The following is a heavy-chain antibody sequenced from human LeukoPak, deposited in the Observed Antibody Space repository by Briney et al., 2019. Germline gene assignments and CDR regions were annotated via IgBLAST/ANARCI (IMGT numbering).Heavy chain of an antibody. Sequence: GASVKVSCKASGYTFTSYDINWVRQATGQGLEWMGWMNPNSGNTGYAQKFQGRVTMTRSTSISTAYMELSSLRSEDTAVYYCARGIRFLEWLLSDDYWGQGTLVTVSS. V-gene: IGHV1-8*01. D-gene: IGHD3-3*01. CDR2: MNPNSGNT. CDR3: ARGIRFLEWLLSDDY. CDR1: GYTFTSYD. J-gene: IGHJ4*02.